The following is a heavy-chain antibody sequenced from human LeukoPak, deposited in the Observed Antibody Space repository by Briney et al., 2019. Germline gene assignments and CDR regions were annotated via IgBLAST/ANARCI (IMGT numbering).Heavy chain of an antibody. J-gene: IGHJ4*02. CDR2: MYYSGST. Sequence: SETLSLTCTVSGGSISSGSYYWGWIRQPPGKGLEWIGSMYYSGSTYYNPSLESRVTMSVDPSKNQFSLKLTSVTVADTATYYCVRQGTNSGYYLLDYWGPGHLVTVSS. CDR1: GGSISSGSYY. D-gene: IGHD3-3*01. V-gene: IGHV4-39*01. CDR3: VRQGTNSGYYLLDY.